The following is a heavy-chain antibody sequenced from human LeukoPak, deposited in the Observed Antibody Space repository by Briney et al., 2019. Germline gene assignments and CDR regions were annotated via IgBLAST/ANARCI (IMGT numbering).Heavy chain of an antibody. Sequence: GASVKVSCKASGYTLTSYGISWLRQAPGQGLELMGWISAYNGNRNYAQKPHGRVTMTTATSTSTAYMELRSLRSDDTAVYYCARPLGAMLFDYWGQGTLVTVSS. D-gene: IGHD3-16*01. CDR2: ISAYNGNR. CDR1: GYTLTSYG. V-gene: IGHV1-18*01. CDR3: ARPLGAMLFDY. J-gene: IGHJ4*02.